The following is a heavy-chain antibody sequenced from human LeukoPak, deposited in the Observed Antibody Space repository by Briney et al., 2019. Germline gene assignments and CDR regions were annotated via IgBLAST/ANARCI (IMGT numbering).Heavy chain of an antibody. CDR1: GYSFTSYW. CDR2: IYPRDSDT. Sequence: GESLKISCKGSGYSFTSYWICWVRQMPGKSLEWMGIIYPRDSDTRYSPSFQGQVTISADKSISTAYLQWSSLKASDTAMYYCARPREGYNWDYYDYWGQGTLVTVSS. CDR3: ARPREGYNWDYYDY. V-gene: IGHV5-51*01. J-gene: IGHJ4*02. D-gene: IGHD1-20*01.